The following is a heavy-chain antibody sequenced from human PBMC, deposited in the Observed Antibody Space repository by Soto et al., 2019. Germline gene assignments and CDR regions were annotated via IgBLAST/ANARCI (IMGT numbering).Heavy chain of an antibody. CDR3: ARDHGRGYNPYDY. CDR2: ISSSSSYI. V-gene: IGHV3-21*01. Sequence: GGSLRLSCAVSGFTVSNNYMSWVRQAPGKGLEWVSSISSSSSYIYYADSVKGRFTISRDNATNSLYLQMNSLRAEDTAVYYCARDHGRGYNPYDYWSQGTLVTV. J-gene: IGHJ4*02. D-gene: IGHD6-25*01. CDR1: GFTVSNNY.